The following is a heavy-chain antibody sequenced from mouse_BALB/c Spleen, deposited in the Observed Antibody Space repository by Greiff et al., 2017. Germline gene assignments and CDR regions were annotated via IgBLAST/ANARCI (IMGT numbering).Heavy chain of an antibody. V-gene: IGHV5-17*02. CDR1: GFTFSSFG. J-gene: IGHJ1*01. D-gene: IGHD2-1*01. CDR2: ISSGSSTI. CDR3: ARWDGNYWYFDV. Sequence: EVQVVESGGGLVQPGGSRKLSCAASGFTFSSFGMHWVRQAPEKGLEWVAYISSGSSTIYYADTVKGRFTISRDNPKNTLFLQMTSLRSEDTAMYYCARWDGNYWYFDVWGAGTTVTVSS.